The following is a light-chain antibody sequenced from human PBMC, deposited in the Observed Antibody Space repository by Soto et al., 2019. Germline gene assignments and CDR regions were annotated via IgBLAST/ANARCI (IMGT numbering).Light chain of an antibody. Sequence: QSVLTQPASVSGSPGQSITISCTGTSSDIGTYNYVSWYQQHPGKAPKLMIYEVSNRPSGVSNRFSGSKSGNTASLTISGLQAEDEADYYCSSSAPSRTFVFGTGTKVTVL. CDR2: EVS. CDR1: SSDIGTYNY. V-gene: IGLV2-14*01. CDR3: SSSAPSRTFV. J-gene: IGLJ1*01.